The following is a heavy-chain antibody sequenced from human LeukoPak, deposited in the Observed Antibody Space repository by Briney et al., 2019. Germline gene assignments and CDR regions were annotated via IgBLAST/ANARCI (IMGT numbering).Heavy chain of an antibody. CDR1: GGSISSYY. D-gene: IGHD3-10*01. J-gene: IGHJ6*03. CDR2: IYYSGST. Sequence: PSETLSLTCTVSGGSISSYYWSWIRQPPGKGLEWIGYIYYSGSTNYNSSLKSRVTISVDTSKNQFSLKLSSVTAADTAVCYCARVQYYYGSGSYRPYYMDVWGKGTTVTISS. V-gene: IGHV4-59*01. CDR3: ARVQYYYGSGSYRPYYMDV.